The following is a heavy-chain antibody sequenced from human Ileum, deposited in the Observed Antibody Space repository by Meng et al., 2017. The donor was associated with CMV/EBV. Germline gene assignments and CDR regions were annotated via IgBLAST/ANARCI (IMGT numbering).Heavy chain of an antibody. D-gene: IGHD3-3*01. CDR1: NSAFSDYY. CDR2: INTRGST. V-gene: IGHV4-34*01. Sequence: LQQWGAGQLKPSECLSLVCAVHNSAFSDYYWTWIRQSPGKGLEWIGEINTRGSTNYNPSLKSRVTISIDTSRNQFSLKLTSMTAADTAVYYCARASPQRRFLSYWGQGTLVTVSS. J-gene: IGHJ4*02. CDR3: ARASPQRRFLSY.